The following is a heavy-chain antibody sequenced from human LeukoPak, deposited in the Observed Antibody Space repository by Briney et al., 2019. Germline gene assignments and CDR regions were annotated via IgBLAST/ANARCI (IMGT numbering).Heavy chain of an antibody. CDR1: GFTLSDYG. J-gene: IGHJ6*03. CDR3: TRGPSIGDDSYYYYMDV. D-gene: IGHD1-26*01. CDR2: ISSRAYGGTT. Sequence: GRSLRLSCIVSGFTLSDYGMNWVRQAPGKGLEWVSFISSRAYGGTTEYAASVKGRFIISRDDSQSIAYLQMNSLKTQDTAVYYCTRGPSIGDDSYYYYMDVWGKGTTVTVS. V-gene: IGHV3-49*04.